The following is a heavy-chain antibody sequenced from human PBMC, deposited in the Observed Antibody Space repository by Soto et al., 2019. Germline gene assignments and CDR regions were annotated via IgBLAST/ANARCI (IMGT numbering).Heavy chain of an antibody. CDR1: GFTFSDYY. CDR2: ISGSNTYT. D-gene: IGHD7-27*01. J-gene: IGHJ4*02. Sequence: GGSLRLSCAASGFTFSDYYMSWIRQAPGKGLEWLSYISGSNTYTDYADSVKGRFTISRDNAKNSLYLQMNSLRADDTAVYYCARSVKTGKNFDYWGQGTLVTSPQ. CDR3: ARSVKTGKNFDY. V-gene: IGHV3-11*03.